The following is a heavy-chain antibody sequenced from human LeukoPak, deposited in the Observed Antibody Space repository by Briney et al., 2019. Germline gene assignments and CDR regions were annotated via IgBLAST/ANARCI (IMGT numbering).Heavy chain of an antibody. V-gene: IGHV4-59*01. CDR3: ARKYSSSWYSDWYFDL. J-gene: IGHJ2*01. D-gene: IGHD6-13*01. CDR2: IYYSGST. Sequence: SETLSLTCTVSGGSISSYYWSWIRQPPGKGLEWIGYIYYSGSTNYNPSLKSRVTISVDTSKNQSSLKLSSVTAADTAVYYCARKYSSSWYSDWYFDLWGRGTLVTVSS. CDR1: GGSISSYY.